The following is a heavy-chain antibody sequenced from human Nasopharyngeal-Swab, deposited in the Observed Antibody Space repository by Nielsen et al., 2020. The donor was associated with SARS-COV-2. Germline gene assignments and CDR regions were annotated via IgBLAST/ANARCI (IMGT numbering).Heavy chain of an antibody. J-gene: IGHJ6*02. Sequence: VRQMPGKGLAWVAVIWYDGSNKYYADSVKGRFTISRDNSKNTLYLQMNSLRAEDTAVYYCARASIAAAGTRIYYYGMDVWGQGTTVTVSS. CDR3: ARASIAAAGTRIYYYGMDV. V-gene: IGHV3-33*01. D-gene: IGHD6-13*01. CDR2: IWYDGSNK.